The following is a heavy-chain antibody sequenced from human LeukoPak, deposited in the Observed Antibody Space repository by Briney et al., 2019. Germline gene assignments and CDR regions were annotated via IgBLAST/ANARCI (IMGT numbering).Heavy chain of an antibody. CDR3: ARGRYSRSRYYYYYMDV. D-gene: IGHD6-13*01. Sequence: SETLSLTCTVSGYSISSGYYWGWIRQPPGKGLEWIGSIYHSGSTYYNPSLKSRVTISVDTSKNQFSLKLSSVTAADTAVYYCARGRYSRSRYYYYYMDVWGKGTTVTVSS. CDR2: IYHSGST. J-gene: IGHJ6*03. V-gene: IGHV4-38-2*02. CDR1: GYSISSGYY.